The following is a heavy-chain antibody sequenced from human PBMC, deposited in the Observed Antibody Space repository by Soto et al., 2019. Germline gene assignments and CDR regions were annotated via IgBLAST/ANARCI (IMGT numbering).Heavy chain of an antibody. Sequence: GVSLILSCAASGFTFSSYAMSWVRQAPGKGLEWVSAISGSGGSTYYADSVKGRFTISRDNSKNTLYLQMNSLRAEDTAVYYCAKPTTVTTRYFDDWGQGTLVTVSS. V-gene: IGHV3-23*01. CDR2: ISGSGGST. CDR1: GFTFSSYA. J-gene: IGHJ4*02. CDR3: AKPTTVTTRYFDD. D-gene: IGHD4-17*01.